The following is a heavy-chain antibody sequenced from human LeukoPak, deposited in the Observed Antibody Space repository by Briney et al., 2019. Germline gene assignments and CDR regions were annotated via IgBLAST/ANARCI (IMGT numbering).Heavy chain of an antibody. Sequence: SETLSLTCAVYGGSFSGYYWSWIRQPPGKGLEWIGEINHSGSTNYNPSLKSRVTISVDTSKNQFSLKLSSVTAADTAVYYCAREIEGGGEYDYWGQGTLVTVSS. CDR2: INHSGST. CDR3: AREIEGGGEYDY. CDR1: GGSFSGYY. J-gene: IGHJ4*02. V-gene: IGHV4-34*01. D-gene: IGHD3-16*01.